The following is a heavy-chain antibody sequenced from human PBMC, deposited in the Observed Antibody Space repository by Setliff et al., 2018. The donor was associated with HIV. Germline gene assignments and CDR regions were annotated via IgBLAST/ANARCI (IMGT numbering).Heavy chain of an antibody. J-gene: IGHJ4*02. CDR1: GYTFNNYA. V-gene: IGHV7-4-1*02. CDR2: INTNTGNP. D-gene: IGHD3-3*01. Sequence: ASVKVSCKASGYTFNNYAMNWVRQAPGQGLELMGWINTNTGNPTYAQGFTGRFVFSLDTSVSTAYLQISSLKAEDTAVYFCARDLKRPNSNFWGGYPIPFDSWGQGTLVTRLL. CDR3: ARDLKRPNSNFWGGYPIPFDS.